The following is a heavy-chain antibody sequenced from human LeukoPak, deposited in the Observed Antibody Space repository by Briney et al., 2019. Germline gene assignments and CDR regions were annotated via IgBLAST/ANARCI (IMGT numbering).Heavy chain of an antibody. V-gene: IGHV3-23*01. D-gene: IGHD4-17*01. CDR2: ISGSGGRT. CDR1: GSTFSSYA. J-gene: IGHJ4*02. Sequence: PGGSLRLSCAASGSTFSSYAMSWVRQAPGKGLEWVSVISGSGGRTYYADSVKGRFTISRDNSKNTLYLQMNSLRAEDTAVYYCKGLGFVEPYYGDDSFDYWGQGTLVTVSS. CDR3: KGLGFVEPYYGDDSFDY.